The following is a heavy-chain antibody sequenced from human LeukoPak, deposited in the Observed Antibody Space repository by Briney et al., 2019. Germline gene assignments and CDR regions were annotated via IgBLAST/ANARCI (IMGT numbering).Heavy chain of an antibody. D-gene: IGHD1-1*01. CDR1: GFTFSSYW. Sequence: GGSLRLSCAASGFTFSSYWMHWVRQAPGKGLVWVSRINSDGSSTTFADSVKGRFTISRDNAKNTLYLQMNSLRAEDTAVYYCARNSPARERGYYDYWGQGSLVTVSS. CDR3: ARNSPARERGYYDY. V-gene: IGHV3-74*03. CDR2: INSDGSST. J-gene: IGHJ4*02.